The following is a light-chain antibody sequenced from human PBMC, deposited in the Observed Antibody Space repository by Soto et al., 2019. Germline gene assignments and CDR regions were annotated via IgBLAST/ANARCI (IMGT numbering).Light chain of an antibody. J-gene: IGKJ1*01. CDR2: WAS. CDR1: QSVLYRSNSKNY. V-gene: IGKV4-1*01. CDR3: QLYYSTPT. Sequence: DIVMTQSPDSLAVSLGERATINCKSSQSVLYRSNSKNYLAWYQQRPGHPPKLLIHWASTRETGVPDRFSGSGSGTDFLLTINRLQAEDVAVYYCQLYYSTPTFGQGTKVEIK.